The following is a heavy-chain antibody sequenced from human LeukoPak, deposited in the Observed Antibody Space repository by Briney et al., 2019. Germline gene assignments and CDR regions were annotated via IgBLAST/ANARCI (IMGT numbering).Heavy chain of an antibody. Sequence: SETLSLTCTVSGGSISSYYWSWIRQPPGKGLEWIGYIYYSGSTNYNPSLKSRVTISVDTSKNQFSLKLSSVTAADTAVYYCARSPLGSSYWFDPWGQGTLATVSS. CDR2: IYYSGST. V-gene: IGHV4-59*08. CDR1: GGSISSYY. CDR3: ARSPLGSSYWFDP. D-gene: IGHD6-13*01. J-gene: IGHJ5*02.